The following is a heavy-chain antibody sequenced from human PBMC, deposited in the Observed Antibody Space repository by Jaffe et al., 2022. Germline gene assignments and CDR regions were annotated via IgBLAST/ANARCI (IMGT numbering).Heavy chain of an antibody. D-gene: IGHD4-17*01. J-gene: IGHJ3*02. Sequence: EVQLVESGGGLVQPGGSLRLSCAASGFTFSSYWMSWVRQAPGKGLEWVANIKQDGSEKYYVDSVKGRFTISRDNAKNSLYLQMNSLRAEDTAVYYCARHQTTVTEVPDAFDIWGQGTMVTVSS. CDR3: ARHQTTVTEVPDAFDI. CDR2: IKQDGSEK. V-gene: IGHV3-7*01. CDR1: GFTFSSYW.